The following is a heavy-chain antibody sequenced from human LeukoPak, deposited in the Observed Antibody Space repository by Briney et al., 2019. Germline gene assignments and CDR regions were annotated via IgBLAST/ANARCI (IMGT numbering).Heavy chain of an antibody. CDR2: INPNSGGT. Sequence: ASVKVSCKASGYTFTGYYMHWVRQAPGQGLEWMGWINPNSGGTNYAQKFQGRVTLTRDTSISTAYMELSSLRSDDTAVYYCARVGYTDPYYDYWGQGTLVTVSS. CDR3: ARVGYTDPYYDY. D-gene: IGHD6-13*01. CDR1: GYTFTGYY. J-gene: IGHJ4*02. V-gene: IGHV1-2*02.